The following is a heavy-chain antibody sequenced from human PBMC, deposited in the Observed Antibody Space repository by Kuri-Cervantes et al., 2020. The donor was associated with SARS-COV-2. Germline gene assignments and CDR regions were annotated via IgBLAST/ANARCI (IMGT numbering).Heavy chain of an antibody. D-gene: IGHD6-13*01. V-gene: IGHV4-39*01. Sequence: SETLSLTCTVSGGSISSSVYYWGWIRQPSGKGREWIGSIYYSGTTYYNPSLKSRVTISVDTSKNQFSLNLSSVTAADTAVYYCARPIVAAGFDYWGQGTLVTVSS. CDR1: GGSISSSVYY. J-gene: IGHJ4*02. CDR2: IYYSGTT. CDR3: ARPIVAAGFDY.